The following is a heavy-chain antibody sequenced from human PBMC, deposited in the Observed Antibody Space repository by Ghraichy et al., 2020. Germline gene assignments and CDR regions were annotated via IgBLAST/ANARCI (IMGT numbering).Heavy chain of an antibody. CDR3: AKERDTSGYYSFRGDYYGMDV. J-gene: IGHJ6*02. CDR1: AFTFSRYG. V-gene: IGHV3-30*18. D-gene: IGHD3-22*01. Sequence: GESLNISCAASAFTFSRYGMHWVRQAPGKGLDWVAVTSYDGSNKNYADSVKGRFTISRDNSKNTLYLQMNSLRPEDTAVYYCAKERDTSGYYSFRGDYYGMDVWGQGTAVTVSS. CDR2: TSYDGSNK.